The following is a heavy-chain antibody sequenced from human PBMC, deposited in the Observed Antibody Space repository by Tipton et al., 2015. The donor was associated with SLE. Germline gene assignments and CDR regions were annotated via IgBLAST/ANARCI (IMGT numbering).Heavy chain of an antibody. Sequence: LRLSCTVSGGSISSSSYYWGWIRQPPGKGLEWIGSIYYSGSTYYNPSLKSRVTISVGTSKNQFSLKLSSVTAADTAVYYCARAKGIATRDDAFDIWGQGTMVTVSS. J-gene: IGHJ3*02. V-gene: IGHV4-39*07. CDR3: ARAKGIATRDDAFDI. D-gene: IGHD6-6*01. CDR1: GGSISSSSYY. CDR2: IYYSGST.